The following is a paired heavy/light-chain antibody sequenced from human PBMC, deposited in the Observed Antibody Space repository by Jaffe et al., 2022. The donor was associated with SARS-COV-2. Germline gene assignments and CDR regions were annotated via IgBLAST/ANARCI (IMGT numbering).Heavy chain of an antibody. Sequence: EVQLLESGGGLAQPGGSLRLSCAASGFTFSSYAMTWVRQAPGKGLEWVSGISGSGGNTYYADSVKGRFTISRDNSKNTLYLQMNSLRAEDTALYYCAKAQGIVVVVAATRPDSWGQGTLVTVSS. J-gene: IGHJ4*02. D-gene: IGHD2-15*01. CDR1: GFTFSSYA. CDR3: AKAQGIVVVVAATRPDS. V-gene: IGHV3-23*01. CDR2: ISGSGGNT.
Light chain of an antibody. J-gene: IGKJ1*01. V-gene: IGKV1-5*03. CDR1: QSISSW. CDR3: QQYSTYWT. CDR2: KAS. Sequence: DIQMTQSPSTLSASVGDRVTITCRASQSISSWLAWYQQKPGKAPKLLIYKASSLESGVPSRFSGSGSGTEFTLTISSLQPDDFATYYCQQYSTYWTFGQGTKVEIK.